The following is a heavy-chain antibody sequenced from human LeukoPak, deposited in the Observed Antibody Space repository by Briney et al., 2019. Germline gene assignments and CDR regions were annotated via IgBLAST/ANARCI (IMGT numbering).Heavy chain of an antibody. Sequence: SQTLSLTCTISGDSLGTYYWTWIRQPPGRGLEWIGYIYLGVSTNYNPSLKSRVTLSVDTSKNQFSLRLTSLTAADTATYYCARWALKGYYADVWGTGTTVIASS. J-gene: IGHJ6*04. CDR2: IYLGVST. CDR3: ARWALKGYYADV. V-gene: IGHV4-4*09. CDR1: GDSLGTYY. D-gene: IGHD2-2*01.